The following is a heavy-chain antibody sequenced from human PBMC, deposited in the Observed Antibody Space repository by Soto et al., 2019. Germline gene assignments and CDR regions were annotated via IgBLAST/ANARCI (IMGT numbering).Heavy chain of an antibody. CDR2: IWYDGTER. D-gene: IGHD3-10*01. CDR1: GFTFGNHG. J-gene: IGHJ4*02. V-gene: IGHV3-33*01. Sequence: QVELVQSGGGVVQPGRSLRLSCAVSGFTFGNHGMHWVRQAPGKGLEWVAIIWYDGTERYYTDSVKGRFTISRDNSKNTLFLQMDSLRPEDTSVYYCARQSDEGIDYWGQGTLVSVSS. CDR3: ARQSDEGIDY.